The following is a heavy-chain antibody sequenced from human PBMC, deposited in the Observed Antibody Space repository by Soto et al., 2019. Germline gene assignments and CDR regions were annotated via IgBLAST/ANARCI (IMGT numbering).Heavy chain of an antibody. CDR3: AGERGGGDLDY. J-gene: IGHJ4*02. CDR1: GYTFTSYD. Sequence: QVQLVQSGAEVKKPGASVKVSCKASGYTFTSYDINWVRQATGQGLEWMGWMNPNSNNTGYAQKFQGRLTMTRSTTKTTAYGELSILRFEDTAVYYCAGERGGGDLDYWGQGTLVTVSS. CDR2: MNPNSNNT. V-gene: IGHV1-8*01. D-gene: IGHD3-16*01.